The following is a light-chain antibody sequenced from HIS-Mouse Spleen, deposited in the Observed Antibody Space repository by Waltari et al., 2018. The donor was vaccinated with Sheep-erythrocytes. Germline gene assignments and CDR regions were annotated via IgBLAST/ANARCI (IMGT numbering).Light chain of an antibody. V-gene: IGLV1-44*01. CDR2: SNS. J-gene: IGLJ1*01. Sequence: QSVLTQPPSASGTPGQRVTISCSGSSSNIGSNTVNWYQQLPGTAPKLLIHSNSRRPSGVPDQCSGSKSGTSASLAISGLQSEDEADYYCAAWDDSLNGYVFGTGTKVTVL. CDR1: SSNIGSNT. CDR3: AAWDDSLNGYV.